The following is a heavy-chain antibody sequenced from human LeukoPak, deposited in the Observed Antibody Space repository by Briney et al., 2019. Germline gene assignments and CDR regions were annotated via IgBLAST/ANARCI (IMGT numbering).Heavy chain of an antibody. CDR2: ISGSGGST. V-gene: IGHV3-23*01. J-gene: IGHJ3*02. D-gene: IGHD5-12*01. CDR3: ARGGYPSQSDTFDI. CDR1: GFTFSSYA. Sequence: PGGSLRLSCAASGFTFSSYAMSWVRQAPGKGLEWVSAISGSGGSTYYADSVKGRFSISRDNSKHTLYLQMNSLRAEDTAVYYCARGGYPSQSDTFDIWGQGTMVTVSS.